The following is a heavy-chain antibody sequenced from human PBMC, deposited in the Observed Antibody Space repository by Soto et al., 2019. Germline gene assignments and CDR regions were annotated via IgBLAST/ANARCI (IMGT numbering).Heavy chain of an antibody. V-gene: IGHV3-73*01. CDR3: TRPPYSSSPHEYYYYGMDV. D-gene: IGHD6-6*01. CDR1: GFAFSGSA. CDR2: IRSKANSYAT. J-gene: IGHJ6*02. Sequence: GGSLRLSCAASGFAFSGSAMHGVRQASGKGLEWVGRIRSKANSYATAYAASVKGRFTISRDDSKSTAYLQMDSLKTEDTAVYYCTRPPYSSSPHEYYYYGMDVWGQGTTVTVSS.